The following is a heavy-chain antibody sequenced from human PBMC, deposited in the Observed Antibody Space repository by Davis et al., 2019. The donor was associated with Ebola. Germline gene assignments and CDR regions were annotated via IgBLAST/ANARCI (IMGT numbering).Heavy chain of an antibody. D-gene: IGHD7-27*01. CDR2: IHYLGNT. Sequence: MPSETLSLTCTVSGGSINNYFWSWIRQPPGKGLEWIGNIHYLGNTNYNPSLKSRVTMSVDTSKNQFSLKLSSVTAADTAVYYCARELPNWGLDSWGQGTLVTVSS. J-gene: IGHJ4*02. V-gene: IGHV4-59*01. CDR1: GGSINNYF. CDR3: ARELPNWGLDS.